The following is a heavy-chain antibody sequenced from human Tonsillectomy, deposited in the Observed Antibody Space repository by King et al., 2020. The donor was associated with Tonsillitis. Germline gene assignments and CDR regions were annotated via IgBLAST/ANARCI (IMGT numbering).Heavy chain of an antibody. CDR2: IELDASDT. D-gene: IGHD3-16*02. CDR1: GSPFSGHG. CDR3: VGDLSPIDY. Sequence: GQLVQSGGGVVQPGGSLTLSCVVSGSPFSGHGMHWVRQAPGKGPEWVAFIELDASDTHYTDSVKGRFSISRDNSKNMVNLQMNSLRPEDTAVYYCVGDLSPIDYWGQGTLVTVSS. V-gene: IGHV3-30*02. J-gene: IGHJ4*02.